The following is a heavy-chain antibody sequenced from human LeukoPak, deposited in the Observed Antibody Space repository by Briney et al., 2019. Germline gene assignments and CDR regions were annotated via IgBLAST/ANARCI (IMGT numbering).Heavy chain of an antibody. Sequence: GASVKVSCKASGYTFTGYYMHWVRQTPGQGLEWMGWINPNSGGTNYAQKFQGRVTMTRDTSISTAYMELSRLRSDDTAVYYCARLPDLGYCSSTSCYDYWGQGTLVTVSS. CDR2: INPNSGGT. V-gene: IGHV1-2*02. CDR3: ARLPDLGYCSSTSCYDY. D-gene: IGHD2-2*01. CDR1: GYTFTGYY. J-gene: IGHJ4*02.